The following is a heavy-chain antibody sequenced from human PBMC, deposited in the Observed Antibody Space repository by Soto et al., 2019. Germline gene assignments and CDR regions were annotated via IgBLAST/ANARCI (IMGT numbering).Heavy chain of an antibody. Sequence: VASVKVSCKASGGTFSSYAISWVRQAPGQGLEWMGGIIPIFGTANYAQKFQGRVTITADESTSTAYMELSSLRSEDTAVYYCARDRAVVTPYYGMDVWGQGTTVTVSS. J-gene: IGHJ6*02. CDR3: ARDRAVVTPYYGMDV. D-gene: IGHD2-15*01. V-gene: IGHV1-69*13. CDR2: IIPIFGTA. CDR1: GGTFSSYA.